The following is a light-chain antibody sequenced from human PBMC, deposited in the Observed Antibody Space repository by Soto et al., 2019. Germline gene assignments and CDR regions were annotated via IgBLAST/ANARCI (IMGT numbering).Light chain of an antibody. Sequence: QSALTKPASVYGSPGQSITLSCTGTSRDVGGYNYVSWYQQHPGKAPKLMMYAVTDRPSGVSSRFSGSKSGNTASLTISGLQAEDEADYYCSSYTSSSTLFGTGTKLTVL. CDR1: SRDVGGYNY. J-gene: IGLJ1*01. V-gene: IGLV2-14*01. CDR3: SSYTSSSTL. CDR2: AVT.